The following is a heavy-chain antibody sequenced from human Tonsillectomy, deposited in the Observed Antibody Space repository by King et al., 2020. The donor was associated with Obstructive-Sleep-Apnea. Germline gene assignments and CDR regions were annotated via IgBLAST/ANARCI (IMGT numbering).Heavy chain of an antibody. CDR3: AKDASYSSGWYPPNYYYYGMDV. CDR1: GFTFSSYG. V-gene: IGHV3-30*18. CDR2: ISYDGSNK. D-gene: IGHD6-19*01. J-gene: IGHJ6*02. Sequence: VQLVESGGGVVQPGRSLRLSCAASGFTFSSYGMHWVRQAPGKGLEWVAVISYDGSNKYYADSVKGRFTISRDNSKNTLYLQMNGLRAEDTAVYYCAKDASYSSGWYPPNYYYYGMDVWGQGTTVTVSS.